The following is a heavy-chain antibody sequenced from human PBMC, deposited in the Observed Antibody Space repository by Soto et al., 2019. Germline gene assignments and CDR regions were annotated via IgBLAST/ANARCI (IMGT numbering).Heavy chain of an antibody. V-gene: IGHV5-10-1*01. CDR3: ARKADTAMVTPYYYYGMDF. J-gene: IGHJ6*02. Sequence: PGESLKISCKGSGYSFTSYWISWVRQMPGKGLEWMGRIDPSDSYTNYSPSFQGHVTISADKSISTAYLQWSSLKASDTAMYYCARKADTAMVTPYYYYGMDFWGPGTTVTVSS. D-gene: IGHD5-18*01. CDR2: IDPSDSYT. CDR1: GYSFTSYW.